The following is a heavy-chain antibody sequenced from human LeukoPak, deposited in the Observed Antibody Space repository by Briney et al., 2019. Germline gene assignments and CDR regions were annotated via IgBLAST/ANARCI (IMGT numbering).Heavy chain of an antibody. CDR3: ARGPRVPNTLFDY. J-gene: IGHJ4*02. V-gene: IGHV1-18*01. D-gene: IGHD2-15*01. Sequence: ASVKVSCKASGYTFTSYAMHWVRQAPGQGLEWMGWISAYNGYTKYAQKVQGRVTMTKDTSTSTAYMELRSLRSDDTAVYYCARGPRVPNTLFDYWGQGTLVTVSS. CDR1: GYTFTSYA. CDR2: ISAYNGYT.